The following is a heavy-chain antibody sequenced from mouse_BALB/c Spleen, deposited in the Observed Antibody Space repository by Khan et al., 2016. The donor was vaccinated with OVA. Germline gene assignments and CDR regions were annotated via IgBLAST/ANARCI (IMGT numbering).Heavy chain of an antibody. CDR2: ISPGSGDT. Sequence: QVQLKQSGAELARPGASVKLSCKASGYTFTDYYINWVKQRTGQGLEWIGEISPGSGDTYYHEKFKGKATLTADKSSTTAYMQLSSLKSEASAVYFSARRNYFGYTFAYWGQGTLVTVSA. V-gene: IGHV1-77*01. J-gene: IGHJ3*01. D-gene: IGHD1-2*01. CDR1: GYTFTDYY. CDR3: ARRNYFGYTFAY.